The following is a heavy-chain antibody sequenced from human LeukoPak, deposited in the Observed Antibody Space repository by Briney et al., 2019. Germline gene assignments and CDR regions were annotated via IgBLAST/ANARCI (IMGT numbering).Heavy chain of an antibody. J-gene: IGHJ3*02. Sequence: GGSLRLSCAASGFTFSSYGMHWVRQAPGKGLEWGALISYDGGSQHYADSVKGRFTISRDNSKNTVYLQMNSLRAEDTAMYYCARDGRWYYYDSSGRGDAFDIWGQGTMVTVSS. V-gene: IGHV3-30*19. D-gene: IGHD3-22*01. CDR1: GFTFSSYG. CDR2: ISYDGGSQ. CDR3: ARDGRWYYYDSSGRGDAFDI.